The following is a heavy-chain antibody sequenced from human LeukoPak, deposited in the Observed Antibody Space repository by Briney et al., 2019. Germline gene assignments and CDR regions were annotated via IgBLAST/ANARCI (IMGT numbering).Heavy chain of an antibody. CDR1: GYTFPSYY. J-gene: IGHJ3*02. CDR2: INPSGCST. Sequence: GASVKVSCKASGYTFPSYYMHWVRQAPGQGLEWMGIINPSGCSTSYAQKFQGGVTMPRDTSTSTVYMELSSLRSEDTAVYYCARCPSYYYDSSGYYPVRDAFDIWGQGTMVTVSS. V-gene: IGHV1-46*01. D-gene: IGHD3-22*01. CDR3: ARCPSYYYDSSGYYPVRDAFDI.